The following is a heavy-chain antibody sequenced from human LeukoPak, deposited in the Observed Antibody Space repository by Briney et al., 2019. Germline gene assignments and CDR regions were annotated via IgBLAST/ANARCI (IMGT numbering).Heavy chain of an antibody. CDR1: GGSISSYY. CDR2: IYYSGST. D-gene: IGHD3-3*01. J-gene: IGHJ5*02. V-gene: IGHV4-59*01. Sequence: SETLSLICIVSGGSISSYYWSWIRQPPGKGLEWIGYIYYSGSTNYNPSLKSRVTISVDTSKNQFSLKLSSVTAADTAVYYCARDNRVTDYDFWSGLNWFDPWGQGTLVTVSS. CDR3: ARDNRVTDYDFWSGLNWFDP.